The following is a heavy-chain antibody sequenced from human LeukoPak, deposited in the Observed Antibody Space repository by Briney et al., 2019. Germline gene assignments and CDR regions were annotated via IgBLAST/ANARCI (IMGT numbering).Heavy chain of an antibody. Sequence: SETLSLTCTVSGGSISNYYWSWIRQPPGKGLEWIGHIYYSGSTNYNPSLKSRITISVDTSTNQFSLKLTSVTAADTAVYYCARDRYSSGWYRGSDWFDPWGQGTLVTVSS. CDR2: IYYSGST. J-gene: IGHJ5*02. D-gene: IGHD6-19*01. CDR1: GGSISNYY. CDR3: ARDRYSSGWYRGSDWFDP. V-gene: IGHV4-59*01.